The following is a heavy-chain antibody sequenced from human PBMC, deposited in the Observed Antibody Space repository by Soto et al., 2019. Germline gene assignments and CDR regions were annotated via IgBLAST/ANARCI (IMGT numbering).Heavy chain of an antibody. CDR3: ARAEDSVFSNWFDP. CDR2: IYYSGST. D-gene: IGHD2-15*01. V-gene: IGHV4-30-4*01. J-gene: IGHJ5*02. Sequence: QVQLQESGPGLVKPSQTLSLTCTVSGGSISSGDYYWSWIRQPPGKGLESSGYIYYSGSTYYNPSLKSRVTISVDTSKSLFSLKLSSVTAADTAVYYCARAEDSVFSNWFDPWGQGTLVTVSS. CDR1: GGSISSGDYY.